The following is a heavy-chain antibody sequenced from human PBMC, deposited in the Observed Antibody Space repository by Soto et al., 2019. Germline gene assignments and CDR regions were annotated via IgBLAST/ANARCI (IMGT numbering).Heavy chain of an antibody. V-gene: IGHV2-5*02. J-gene: IGHJ4*02. Sequence: QITLNESGPTQVKPRQTLTLTCTFPGFSLTTSGVGVCWIRQSPGKAPEWLALIYWDDDKRYSPCLKRRLTITKEPSKTQVVLTMADLDPADTATYYCAHRVLRTVFGLVTTTAIYFDFWGQGTPVAVSS. CDR2: IYWDDDK. CDR3: AHRVLRTVFGLVTTTAIYFDF. CDR1: GFSLTTSGVG. D-gene: IGHD3-3*01.